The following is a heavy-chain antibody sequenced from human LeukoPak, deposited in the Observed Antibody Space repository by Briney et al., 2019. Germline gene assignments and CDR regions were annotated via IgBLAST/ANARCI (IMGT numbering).Heavy chain of an antibody. D-gene: IGHD3-22*01. V-gene: IGHV4-34*12. CDR2: IIHSGST. J-gene: IGHJ4*02. CDR1: GGPFSGYY. CDR3: ARHKFYDSSGYRR. Sequence: SETLSLTCAVYGGPFSGYYWTWIRQPPGKGLEWIGEIIHSGSTNYNPSLKSRVTISVDTSKNQFSLKLSSVTAADTAMYYCARHKFYDSSGYRRWGQGTLVTVSS.